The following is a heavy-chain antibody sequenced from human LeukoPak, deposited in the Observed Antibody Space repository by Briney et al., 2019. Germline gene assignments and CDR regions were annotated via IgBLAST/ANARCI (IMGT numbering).Heavy chain of an antibody. V-gene: IGHV3-53*01. J-gene: IGHJ6*03. CDR3: ARVKAGYYYYMDV. CDR1: GFTVSSNY. CDR2: VYSGGST. Sequence: GGSLRLSCAASGFTVSSNYMSWVRQAPGKGLEWVSVVYSGGSTYYTDSVKGRFTISRDNSKNTLYLQMNSLRAEDTAVYYCARVKAGYYYYMDVWGKGTTVTVSS. D-gene: IGHD3-10*01.